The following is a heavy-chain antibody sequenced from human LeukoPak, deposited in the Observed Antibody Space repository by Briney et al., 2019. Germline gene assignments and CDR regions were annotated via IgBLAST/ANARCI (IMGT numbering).Heavy chain of an antibody. V-gene: IGHV3-23*01. CDR2: ISGSGGST. J-gene: IGHJ4*02. D-gene: IGHD2-15*01. CDR1: GFTFSIYA. Sequence: GGSLRLSCAASGFTFSIYAMTWVRQAPGKGLDWVSGISGSGGSTYYADSVKGRFTISRDNSKNTLYLQMNSLRAEDTAVYYCEKVTLPYCSVSSCYTLEYWGQGTLVTVSS. CDR3: EKVTLPYCSVSSCYTLEY.